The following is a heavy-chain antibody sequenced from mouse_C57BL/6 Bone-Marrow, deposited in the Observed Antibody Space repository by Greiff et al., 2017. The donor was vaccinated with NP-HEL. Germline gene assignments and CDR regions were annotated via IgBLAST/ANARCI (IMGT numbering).Heavy chain of an antibody. D-gene: IGHD2-3*01. Sequence: QVQLKQSGPGLVQPSQSLSITCTVSGFSLTSYGVHWVRQSPGKGLEWLGVIWSGGSTDYNAAFISRLSISKDNSKSQVFFKMNSLQADDTAIYYCARNGDDGYYEFAYWGQGTLGTVSA. J-gene: IGHJ3*01. CDR2: IWSGGST. CDR1: GFSLTSYG. CDR3: ARNGDDGYYEFAY. V-gene: IGHV2-2*01.